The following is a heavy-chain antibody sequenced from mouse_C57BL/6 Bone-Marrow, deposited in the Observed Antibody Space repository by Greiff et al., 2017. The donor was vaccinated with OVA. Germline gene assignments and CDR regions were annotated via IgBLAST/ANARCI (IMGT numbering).Heavy chain of an antibody. Sequence: EVQLQQSGPELVKPGASVKISCKASGYTFTDYYMNWVKQSHGKSLEWIGDINPNNGGTSYNQKFKGKATLTVDKSSSTAYMELRSLTSEDSAVDYCARLPIYDGYYIAYWGQGTLVTVSA. J-gene: IGHJ3*01. CDR3: ARLPIYDGYYIAY. V-gene: IGHV1-26*01. D-gene: IGHD2-3*01. CDR2: INPNNGGT. CDR1: GYTFTDYY.